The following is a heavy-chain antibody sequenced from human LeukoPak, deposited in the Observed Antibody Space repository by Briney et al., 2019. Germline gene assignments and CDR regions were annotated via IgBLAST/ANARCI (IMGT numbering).Heavy chain of an antibody. D-gene: IGHD3-10*01. CDR2: FDPEDGET. V-gene: IGHV1-24*01. J-gene: IGHJ4*02. CDR3: ARSVVLWFGEALGY. Sequence: ASVKVSCKVSGYTLTELSMHWVRQAPGKGLEWMGGFDPEDGETIYAQKFQGRVTMTEDTSTDTAYMELSRLRSDDTAVYYCARSVVLWFGEALGYWGQGTLVTVSS. CDR1: GYTLTELS.